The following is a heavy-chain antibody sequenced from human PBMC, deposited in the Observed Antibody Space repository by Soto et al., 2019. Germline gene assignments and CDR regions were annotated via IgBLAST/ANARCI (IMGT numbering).Heavy chain of an antibody. CDR2: IKSKTDGGTT. J-gene: IGHJ4*02. V-gene: IGHV3-15*01. D-gene: IGHD4-17*01. CDR3: TVYGGNGAFDS. Sequence: EVQLVESGGGLVKPGGSLRLSCAASGFTFSIAWMSWVRQAPGKGLEWVGRIKSKTDGGTTDYAAPVKGRFTISRDDSTNTLWLQMNSLKTEDTAVYYRTVYGGNGAFDSWGQGTLVTVSS. CDR1: GFTFSIAW.